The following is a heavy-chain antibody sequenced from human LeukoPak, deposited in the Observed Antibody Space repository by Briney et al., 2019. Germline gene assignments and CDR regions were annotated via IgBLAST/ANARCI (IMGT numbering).Heavy chain of an antibody. CDR3: AWRSSGYYGYAFDI. J-gene: IGHJ3*02. CDR1: GGSISGYY. Sequence: PSETLSLTCAVYGGSISGYYWSWIRQPPGKGLEWIGYIYYSGSTNYNPSLKSRVTISVDTSKNQFSLKLSSVTAADTAVYYCAWRSSGYYGYAFDIWGQGTMVTVSS. D-gene: IGHD3-22*01. V-gene: IGHV4-59*08. CDR2: IYYSGST.